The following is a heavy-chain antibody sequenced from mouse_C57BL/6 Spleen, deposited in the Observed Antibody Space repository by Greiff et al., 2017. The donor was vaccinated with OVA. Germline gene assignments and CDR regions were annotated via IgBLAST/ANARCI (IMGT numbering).Heavy chain of an antibody. CDR1: GYTFTSYG. CDR2: IYPRSGNT. J-gene: IGHJ2*01. V-gene: IGHV1-81*01. D-gene: IGHD1-1*01. CDR3: AQRLITTVVEEGDY. Sequence: VKLVESGAELARPGASVKLSCKASGYTFTSYGISWVKQRTGQGLEWIGEIYPRSGNTYYNEKFKGKATLTADKSSSTAYMELRSLTSEDSAVYFCAQRLITTVVEEGDYWGQGTTLTVSS.